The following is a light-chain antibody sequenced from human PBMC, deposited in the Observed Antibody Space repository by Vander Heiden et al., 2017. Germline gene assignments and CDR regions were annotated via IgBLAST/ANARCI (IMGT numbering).Light chain of an antibody. CDR2: AAS. Sequence: AIWMTQSPSLLSASTGDRVTISCRMRQGISSYLAWYQQKPGKAPELLIYAASTLQSGGPSRFSGSGSGTDFTLTISGLQSEDFATYYCKQDYSFPLTFGGGTKVEIK. V-gene: IGKV1D-8*02. CDR3: KQDYSFPLT. CDR1: QGISSY. J-gene: IGKJ4*01.